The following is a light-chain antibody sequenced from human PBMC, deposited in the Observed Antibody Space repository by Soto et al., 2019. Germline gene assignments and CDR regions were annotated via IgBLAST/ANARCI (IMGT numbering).Light chain of an antibody. Sequence: QSVLTQPASVSGSPGQSITISCTGTSSDVGGYNYVSWYQQHPGKAPKLMIYDVSNRPSGVSNRFSGSKSGNTASLTISGLQAEDEADYYSSSYTSSSPPPYVFGTGTKVTVL. J-gene: IGLJ1*01. CDR3: SSYTSSSPPPYV. CDR1: SSDVGGYNY. V-gene: IGLV2-14*01. CDR2: DVS.